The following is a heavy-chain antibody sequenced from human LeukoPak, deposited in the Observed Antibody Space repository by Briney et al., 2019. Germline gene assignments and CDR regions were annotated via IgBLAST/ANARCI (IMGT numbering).Heavy chain of an antibody. J-gene: IGHJ5*02. Sequence: GESLKISCQGFGYSFTSYWIGWVRQMPGKGMEWMGVIYPGGSRIRYNPSFQGQVTISVDKSISTAYLQWVSLKASDTAMYYCACRDLTSTWSFPWGQGTLVTVPS. CDR1: GYSFTSYW. CDR3: ACRDLTSTWSFP. V-gene: IGHV5-51*01. CDR2: IYPGGSRI. D-gene: IGHD6-13*01.